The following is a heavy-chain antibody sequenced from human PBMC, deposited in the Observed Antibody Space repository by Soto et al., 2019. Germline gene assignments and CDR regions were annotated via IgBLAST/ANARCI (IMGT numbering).Heavy chain of an antibody. CDR3: AKPPSGGDSSCYYLGY. J-gene: IGHJ4*02. Sequence: EVQLLESGGGLVQPGGSLRLSCAASGFTLSTYAMSWVRQAPGKGLDWVSGISGSDPSTYYADSVKGRFTISRDNSKNTLYLQMNSLTAEDTAVYYCAKPPSGGDSSCYYLGYWGQGTLFTV. CDR2: ISGSDPST. D-gene: IGHD3-22*01. V-gene: IGHV3-23*01. CDR1: GFTLSTYA.